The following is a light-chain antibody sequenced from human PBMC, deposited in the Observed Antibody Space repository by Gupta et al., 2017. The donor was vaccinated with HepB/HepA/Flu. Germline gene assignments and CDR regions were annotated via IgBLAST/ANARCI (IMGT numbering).Light chain of an antibody. J-gene: IGKJ4*01. V-gene: IGKV3-15*01. CDR1: QSIDTN. CDR3: QQCKIWPPVT. CDR2: GAS. Sequence: EIVMTPSPATLSVAPGERATLSCRASQSIDTNLAWYQQKPGQAPRLLIYGASTRATGVPVRFSGSGSGTEFTLTISSRQSEDFAVYYCQQCKIWPPVTFGGGTKVEIK.